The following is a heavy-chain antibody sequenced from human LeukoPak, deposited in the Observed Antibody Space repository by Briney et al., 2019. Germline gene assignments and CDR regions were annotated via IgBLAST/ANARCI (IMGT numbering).Heavy chain of an antibody. CDR1: GGSFSPYY. CDR3: ARGGFYCGGDCYVDY. CDR2: INHSGST. D-gene: IGHD2-21*02. V-gene: IGHV4-34*01. J-gene: IGHJ4*02. Sequence: SETLSLTCAVYGGSFSPYYWSWICQRPGKGLEWIGEINHSGSTNYNPSLKSRVTISVDTSKNQFSLRLSSVTAADTAVYYCARGGFYCGGDCYVDYWGQGTLVTVSS.